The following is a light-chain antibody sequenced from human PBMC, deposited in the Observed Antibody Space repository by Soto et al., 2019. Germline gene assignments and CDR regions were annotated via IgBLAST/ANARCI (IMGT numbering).Light chain of an antibody. CDR3: SSFTSSILV. J-gene: IGLJ3*02. Sequence: QSALTQPASVSGSPGQTITISCTGPRSDVGGYTSVSWYQQHPGKAPKRLIYDVTYRPSGVSTRLSGSKSGNTASLTISGLQAEDEADYYCSSFTSSILVFGGGTKLTVL. CDR2: DVT. V-gene: IGLV2-14*01. CDR1: RSDVGGYTS.